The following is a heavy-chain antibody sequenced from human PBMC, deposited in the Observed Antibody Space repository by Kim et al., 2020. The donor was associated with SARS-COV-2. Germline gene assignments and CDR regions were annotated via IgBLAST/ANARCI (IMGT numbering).Heavy chain of an antibody. D-gene: IGHD3-22*01. Sequence: GGSLRLSCTASGFTFGDYAMSWFRQAPGKGLEWVGFIRSKAYGGTTEYAASVKGRFTISRDDSKSIAYLQMNSLKTEDTAVYYCTRGNWGYYDSSGYPIPDYWGQGTLVTVSS. V-gene: IGHV3-49*03. CDR3: TRGNWGYYDSSGYPIPDY. J-gene: IGHJ4*02. CDR2: IRSKAYGGTT. CDR1: GFTFGDYA.